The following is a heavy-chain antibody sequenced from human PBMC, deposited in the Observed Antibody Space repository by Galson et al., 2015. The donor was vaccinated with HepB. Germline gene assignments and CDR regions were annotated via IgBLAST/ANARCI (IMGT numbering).Heavy chain of an antibody. CDR1: GYTFTSYA. CDR2: INAGNGNT. D-gene: IGHD2-21*01. J-gene: IGHJ6*02. CDR3: ARDNHRLLSFYYYYGMDV. Sequence: SVKVSCKASGYTFTSYAMHWVRQAPGQRLEWMGWINAGNGNTKYSQKFQGRVTITRDTSAGTAYMELSSLRSEDTAVYYCARDNHRLLSFYYYYGMDVWGQGTTVTVSS. V-gene: IGHV1-3*01.